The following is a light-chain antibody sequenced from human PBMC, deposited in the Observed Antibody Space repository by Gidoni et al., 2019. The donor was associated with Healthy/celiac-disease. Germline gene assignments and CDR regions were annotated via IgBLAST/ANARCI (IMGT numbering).Light chain of an antibody. J-gene: IGLJ3*02. Sequence: SYELTQPPSVSVSPGQTASITCSGDKLGDKYACLYQQKPGQSPVLVIYQDSKRPSGIPERFSGSNSGNTATLTISGTQAMDEADYYCQAWDSSTAEFGGGTKLTVL. CDR2: QDS. CDR3: QAWDSSTAE. CDR1: KLGDKY. V-gene: IGLV3-1*01.